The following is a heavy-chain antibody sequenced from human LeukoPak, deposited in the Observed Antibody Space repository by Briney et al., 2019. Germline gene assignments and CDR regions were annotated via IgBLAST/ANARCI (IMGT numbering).Heavy chain of an antibody. Sequence: GRSLRLSCAASGFTFDDYAMHWVRQAPGKGLEWVSGISWNSGSIGYADSVKGRFTISRDNAKNSLYLQMNSLRAEDTAVYYCATRGSYYVNYYWGQGTLVTVSS. CDR1: GFTFDDYA. D-gene: IGHD1-26*01. CDR3: ATRGSYYVNYY. CDR2: ISWNSGSI. J-gene: IGHJ4*02. V-gene: IGHV3-9*01.